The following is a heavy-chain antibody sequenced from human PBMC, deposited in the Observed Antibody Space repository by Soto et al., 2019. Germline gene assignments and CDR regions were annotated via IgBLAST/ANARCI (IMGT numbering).Heavy chain of an antibody. V-gene: IGHV3-48*02. J-gene: IGHJ4*02. D-gene: IGHD2-2*01. CDR2: ISSSTTTI. CDR1: GFIFSAYS. Sequence: TGGSLRLSCAASGFIFSAYSMNWVRQAPGKGLEWVSYISSSTTTIYYADSVRGRFTISRDNAKNSLYLQMNSLRDEDTAVYYCARDPAGGVPAGLYYFDYWGQGTLVTVSS. CDR3: ARDPAGGVPAGLYYFDY.